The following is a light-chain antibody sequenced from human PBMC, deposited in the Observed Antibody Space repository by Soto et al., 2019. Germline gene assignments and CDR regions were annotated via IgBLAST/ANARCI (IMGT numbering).Light chain of an antibody. CDR1: QSVSSSY. Sequence: SPGTLSLSPGERATLSCRASQSVSSSYLAWYQQKPGQAPRLLIYGASSRATGIPDRFSGSGSGTDFTLTITRLEPEDFAVYSCQQYATSPITFGQGTRLEIK. V-gene: IGKV3-20*01. J-gene: IGKJ5*01. CDR2: GAS. CDR3: QQYATSPIT.